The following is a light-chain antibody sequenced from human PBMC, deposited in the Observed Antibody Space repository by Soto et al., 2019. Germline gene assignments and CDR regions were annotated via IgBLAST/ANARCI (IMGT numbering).Light chain of an antibody. CDR3: QQSDSTPKT. Sequence: DIQMTQSPSSLSASVRDRVTITCRASQSISSYLNWYQQKPGKAPKLLIYAASSLQSGVPSRFSGSGSGTDFTLTISSLQPEDFATYYCQQSDSTPKTFGQGTKVDSK. J-gene: IGKJ1*01. CDR1: QSISSY. V-gene: IGKV1-39*01. CDR2: AAS.